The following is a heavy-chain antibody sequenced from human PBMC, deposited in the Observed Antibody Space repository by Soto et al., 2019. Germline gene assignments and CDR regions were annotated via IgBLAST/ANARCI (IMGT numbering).Heavy chain of an antibody. CDR2: INAGNGNT. CDR3: ARGITLPTPLDY. Sequence: PGPSVKVSCKASGYTFTSYAMHWVRQAPGQRLEWMGWINAGNGNTKYSQKFQGRVTITRDTSASTAYMELSSLRSEDTAVYYCARGITLPTPLDYWGQGTLVTVSS. D-gene: IGHD1-20*01. J-gene: IGHJ4*02. CDR1: GYTFTSYA. V-gene: IGHV1-3*01.